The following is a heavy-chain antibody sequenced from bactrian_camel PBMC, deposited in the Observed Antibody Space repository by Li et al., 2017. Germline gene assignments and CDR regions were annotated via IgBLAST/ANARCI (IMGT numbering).Heavy chain of an antibody. CDR2: LTWDGTT. CDR3: AAEGPSWDSDSCVNSEIGY. J-gene: IGHJ6*01. V-gene: IGHV3S60*01. CDR1: GLTFRAFD. Sequence: QLVESGGVSVQAGGSLTLTCTVSGLTFRAFDMGWYRQAPGNECDLVSSLTWDGTTYYDDSVKGRFTISHDNTKNTVYLQMNDLKPEDTAVYYCAAEGPSWDSDSCVNSEIGYWGQGTQVTVSS.